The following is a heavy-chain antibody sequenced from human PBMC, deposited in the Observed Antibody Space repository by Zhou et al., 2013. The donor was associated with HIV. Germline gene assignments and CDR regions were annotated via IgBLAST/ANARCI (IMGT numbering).Heavy chain of an antibody. CDR2: ISVYNGNT. J-gene: IGHJ2*01. V-gene: IGHV1-18*01. D-gene: IGHD2-2*02. CDR3: ARGPGPVSSTSCYTCYFDL. CDR1: GYTFTSYG. Sequence: QVQLVQSGAEMKKPGASVKVSCKASGYTFTSYGISWVRQAPGQGLEWMGWISVYNGNTNYGQKFQGRVTMTTETLMSTAYMELRSLRSDDTAVYYCARGPGPVSSTSCYTCYFDLWGRGTLVTVSS.